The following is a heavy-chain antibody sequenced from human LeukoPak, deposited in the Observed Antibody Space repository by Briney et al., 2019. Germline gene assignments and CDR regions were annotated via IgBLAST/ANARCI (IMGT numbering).Heavy chain of an antibody. CDR1: GGSFSGYY. J-gene: IGHJ6*02. CDR3: ARGDSSGYSVFGYYYGMDV. Sequence: PSETLSLTCAVYGGSFSGYYWSWLRQPPGKGLEWIGYIYYSGSTNYNPSLKSRVTISVDTSKNQFSLKLSSVTAADTAVYYCARGDSSGYSVFGYYYGMDVWGQGTTVTVSS. V-gene: IGHV4-59*01. CDR2: IYYSGST. D-gene: IGHD3-22*01.